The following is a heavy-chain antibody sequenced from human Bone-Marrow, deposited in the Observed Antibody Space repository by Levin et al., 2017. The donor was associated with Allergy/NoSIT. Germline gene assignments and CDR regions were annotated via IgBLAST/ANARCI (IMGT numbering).Heavy chain of an antibody. J-gene: IGHJ4*02. V-gene: IGHV4-61*02. D-gene: IGHD4-17*01. CDR2: VYISRET. Sequence: RSQTLSLTCTVFGGSISRGNYYWSWIRQSAGKGLEWIVRVYISRETNYNPSLKSRVTISVDTSKNQFSLKLASVTAADAAVYYCARVVLDDYEFFDSWGQGTLVTVSS. CDR3: ARVVLDDYEFFDS. CDR1: GGSISRGNYY.